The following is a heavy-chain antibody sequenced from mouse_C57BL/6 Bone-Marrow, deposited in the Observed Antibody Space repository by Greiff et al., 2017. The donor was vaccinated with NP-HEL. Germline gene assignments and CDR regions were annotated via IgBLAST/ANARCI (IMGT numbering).Heavy chain of an antibody. CDR2: INPNNGGT. D-gene: IGHD1-1*01. CDR3: ARRGNLLREAMDY. J-gene: IGHJ4*01. V-gene: IGHV1-22*01. CDR1: GYTFTDYN. Sequence: VQLQQSGPELVKPGASVKMSCKASGYTFTDYNMHWVKQSHGKSLEWIGYINPNNGGTSYNQKFKGKATLTVNKSSSTAYMELRSLKSEDSAVYYCARRGNLLREAMDYWGQGTSVTVSS.